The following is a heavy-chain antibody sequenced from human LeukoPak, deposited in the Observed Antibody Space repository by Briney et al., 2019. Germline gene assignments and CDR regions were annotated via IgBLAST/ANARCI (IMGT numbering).Heavy chain of an antibody. CDR3: ASVYSNYGWFDP. CDR2: IYYSGST. Sequence: SETLSLTCTVSGGSISSSSYYWGWIRQPPGKGLEWIGSIYYSGSTYYNPSLKSRVTISVDTSKNQFSLKLSSVTAADTAVYYCASVYSNYGWFDPWGQGTLVTVSS. D-gene: IGHD4-11*01. J-gene: IGHJ5*02. CDR1: GGSISSSSYY. V-gene: IGHV4-39*01.